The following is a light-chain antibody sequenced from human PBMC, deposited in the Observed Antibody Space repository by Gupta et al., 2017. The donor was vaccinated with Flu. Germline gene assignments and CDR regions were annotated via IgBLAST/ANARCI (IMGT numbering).Light chain of an antibody. V-gene: IGKV4-1*01. CDR3: QQSYGIPLT. Sequence: NCKSSQSVLYDASEKNYKSGYQQKPGQPPKLLINWASSRESGVRDRFSGSGSRAYIILTINSLQADDVAVYYCQQSYGIPLTFGGGTKVEIK. CDR2: WAS. J-gene: IGKJ4*01. CDR1: QSVLYDASEKNY.